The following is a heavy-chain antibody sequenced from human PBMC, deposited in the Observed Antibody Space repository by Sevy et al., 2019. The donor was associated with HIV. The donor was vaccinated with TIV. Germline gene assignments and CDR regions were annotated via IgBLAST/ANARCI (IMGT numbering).Heavy chain of an antibody. D-gene: IGHD1-26*01. J-gene: IGHJ4*02. CDR2: FGIAGDT. CDR1: GFTSSFYD. CDR3: ARKSTSYSHFDY. V-gene: IGHV3-13*01. Sequence: GGSLRLSCAASGFTSSFYDMHWVRQATGKGLEWVSGFGIAGDTYYAGSVKGRFTISRDNAKNSLYLQMNSLRAGDTAVYYCARKSTSYSHFDYWGQGTLVTVSS.